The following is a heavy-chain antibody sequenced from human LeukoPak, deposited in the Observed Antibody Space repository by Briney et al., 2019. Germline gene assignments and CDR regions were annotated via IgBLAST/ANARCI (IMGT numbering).Heavy chain of an antibody. CDR2: IIPIFGTA. Sequence: SVKVSCKASGGTFSSYAISWVRQAPGQGLEWMGGIIPIFGTANYAQKFQGRVTITTDESTSTAYMELSSLRSEDTAVYYCAKALIVVVTAFDYWGQGTLVTVSS. CDR1: GGTFSSYA. V-gene: IGHV1-69*05. CDR3: AKALIVVVTAFDY. D-gene: IGHD3-22*01. J-gene: IGHJ4*02.